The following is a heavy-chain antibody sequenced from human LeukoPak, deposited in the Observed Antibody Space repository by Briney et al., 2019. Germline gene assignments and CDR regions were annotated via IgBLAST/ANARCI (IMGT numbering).Heavy chain of an antibody. J-gene: IGHJ4*02. Sequence: GGSLRLSCAASGFTFINYAMCWVRQAPGKGPEWVSFISGVGADTYYADSVKGRFTVSRDNSKNTLYLQMNSLRGEDTAVYYCAKDRPGSFDYWSRGTLVTVSS. V-gene: IGHV3-23*01. CDR1: GFTFINYA. D-gene: IGHD1-26*01. CDR3: AKDRPGSFDY. CDR2: ISGVGADT.